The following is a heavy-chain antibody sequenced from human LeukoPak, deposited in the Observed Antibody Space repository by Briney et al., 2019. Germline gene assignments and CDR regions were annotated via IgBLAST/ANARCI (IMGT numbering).Heavy chain of an antibody. D-gene: IGHD6-13*01. CDR2: ISGSGGST. CDR1: GFTFSSYA. Sequence: GGSLRLSCAASGFTFSSYAMSWVRQAPGNGLEWVSAISGSGGSTYYADSVKGRFTISRDNSKNTLYLQMNSLRAEDTAVYYCAKGTSSWSDAFDIWGQGTMVTVSS. J-gene: IGHJ3*02. CDR3: AKGTSSWSDAFDI. V-gene: IGHV3-23*01.